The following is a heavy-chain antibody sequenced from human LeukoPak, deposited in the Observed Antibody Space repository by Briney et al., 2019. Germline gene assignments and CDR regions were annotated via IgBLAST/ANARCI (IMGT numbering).Heavy chain of an antibody. J-gene: IGHJ3*02. Sequence: SETLSLTCTASGGSISSYYWSWIRQPAGKGLEWIGRIYTSGSTNYNPSLKSRVTMSVDTSKNQFSLKLSSVTAADTAVYYCARDHSSSWYRGAFDIWGQGTMVTVSS. CDR2: IYTSGST. V-gene: IGHV4-4*07. CDR3: ARDHSSSWYRGAFDI. D-gene: IGHD6-13*01. CDR1: GGSISSYY.